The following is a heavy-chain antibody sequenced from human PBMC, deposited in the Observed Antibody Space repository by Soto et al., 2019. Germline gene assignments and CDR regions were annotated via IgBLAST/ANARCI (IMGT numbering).Heavy chain of an antibody. CDR1: GFTFSSSA. CDR3: ATGGSGYFTY. Sequence: GASVKVSRETSGFTFSSSAVHWVRQARGQRLEWIGWIVVGSGNTNYAQKFQERVTITRDMSTSTAYMELSSLRSEDTAVYYCATGGSGYFTYWGQGTLVTVSS. CDR2: IVVGSGNT. V-gene: IGHV1-58*01. J-gene: IGHJ4*02. D-gene: IGHD3-22*01.